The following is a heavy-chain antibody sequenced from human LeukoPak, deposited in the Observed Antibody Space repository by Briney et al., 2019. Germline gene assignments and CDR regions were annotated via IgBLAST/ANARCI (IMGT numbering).Heavy chain of an antibody. CDR2: ISGSGGST. CDR3: APGPYYDILTGYSPGWFDP. V-gene: IGHV3-23*01. CDR1: GFTFSSYA. J-gene: IGHJ5*02. Sequence: GGSLRLSCAASGFTFSSYAMSWVRQAPGKGLEWVSAISGSGGSTYYADSVKGRFTISRDNSKNTLYLQMNSLRAEDTAVYYCAPGPYYDILTGYSPGWFDPWGQGTLVTVSS. D-gene: IGHD3-9*01.